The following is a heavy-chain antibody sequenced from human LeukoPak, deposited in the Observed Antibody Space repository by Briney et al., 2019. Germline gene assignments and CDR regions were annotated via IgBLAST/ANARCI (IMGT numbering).Heavy chain of an antibody. V-gene: IGHV4-39*07. CDR1: GGSISSGSYY. CDR2: INHSGST. J-gene: IGHJ4*02. D-gene: IGHD3/OR15-3a*01. CDR3: ARVAWTGAFDY. Sequence: SQTLSLTCTVSGGSISSGSYYWSWIRQPPGKGLEWIGEINHSGSTNYNPSLKSRVTISVDTSKNQFSLKLSSVTAADTAVYYCARVAWTGAFDYWGQGTLVTVSS.